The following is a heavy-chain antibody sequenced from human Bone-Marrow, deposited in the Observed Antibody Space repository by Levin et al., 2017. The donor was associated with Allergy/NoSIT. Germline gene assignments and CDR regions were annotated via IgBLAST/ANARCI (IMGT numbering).Heavy chain of an antibody. D-gene: IGHD3-10*01. CDR3: AISGSGNDYSAFDI. Sequence: GESLKISCAASGFTVSSNHMSWVRQAPGKGLEWVSLIYSGGRGYYADSVRGRFTISRDNSKNTLYLQLNSLRAEDTAVYYCAISGSGNDYSAFDIWGQGTMVTVSS. CDR1: GFTVSSNH. V-gene: IGHV3-53*01. CDR2: IYSGGRG. J-gene: IGHJ3*02.